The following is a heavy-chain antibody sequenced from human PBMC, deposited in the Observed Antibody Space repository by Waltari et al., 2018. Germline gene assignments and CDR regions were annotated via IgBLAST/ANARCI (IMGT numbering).Heavy chain of an antibody. CDR1: GDSMSSNDL. Sequence: QLQLEQSGPGLVKPSESLSLTCAVPGDSMSSNDLWNWVRQSPGKGLEWIGQVNRSGKTNYNPSLASRVTVSIDTSKNQFSLTMPSPTAADTAIYYCARDRGRGLYLDTWGQGTLVTVSP. V-gene: IGHV4-4*02. CDR2: VNRSGKT. CDR3: ARDRGRGLYLDT. D-gene: IGHD1-26*01. J-gene: IGHJ4*02.